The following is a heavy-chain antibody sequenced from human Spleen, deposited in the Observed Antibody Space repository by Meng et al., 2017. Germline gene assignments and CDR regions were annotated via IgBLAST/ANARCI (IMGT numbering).Heavy chain of an antibody. CDR3: AKESGNMDYFDY. CDR1: GFTFSDYY. V-gene: IGHV3-11*01. Sequence: GESLKISCAASGFTFSDYYMTWIRQTPGKGLEWVSYISSSGNTIYYADSVRGRFTISRDNAKNSLYPQMNSLRAEDTAVYYCAKESGNMDYFDYWGQGTLVTVSS. D-gene: IGHD1-26*01. CDR2: ISSSGNTI. J-gene: IGHJ4*02.